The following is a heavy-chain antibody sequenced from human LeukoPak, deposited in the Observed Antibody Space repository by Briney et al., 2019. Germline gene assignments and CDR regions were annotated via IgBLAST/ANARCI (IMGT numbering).Heavy chain of an antibody. V-gene: IGHV3-30*03. CDR3: AGGEKIYGVSFVDI. J-gene: IGHJ3*02. CDR2: ISYDGSNK. CDR1: GFTFSSYV. Sequence: GGSLRLSCAASGFTFSSYVMHWVRQAPGKGLEWVAFISYDGSNKYYADSVKGRFTISRDNSKNTLYLQMNSLRAEDTAVYYCAGGEKIYGVSFVDIWGQGTMVTVSS. D-gene: IGHD4-17*01.